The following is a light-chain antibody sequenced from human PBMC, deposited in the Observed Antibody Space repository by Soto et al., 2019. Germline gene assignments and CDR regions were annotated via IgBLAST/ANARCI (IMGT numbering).Light chain of an antibody. V-gene: IGKV3-15*01. CDR1: QSVSSK. CDR3: QQYNNWPPVT. J-gene: IGKJ4*01. CDR2: GAS. Sequence: EIVMPQSPATLSVSPGERATLSCRASQSVSSKLAWYQQKPGQAPRLLIYGASTRATGSPARFSGSGSGTEFTLTISSLQSEDFAVYYCQQYNNWPPVTFGGGTKVEIK.